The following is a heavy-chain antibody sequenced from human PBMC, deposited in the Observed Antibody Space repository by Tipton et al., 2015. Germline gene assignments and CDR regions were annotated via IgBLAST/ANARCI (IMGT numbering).Heavy chain of an antibody. Sequence: TLSLTCSVSGDSINRYYWSWIRQPPGKGLECIGYIYYTGSTHYNPSLKSRVTISVDTSKSQFFLKLSSVTAADTAVYYCARQHCYSTTCYAEFYYFDYWGQGSLVTVSS. J-gene: IGHJ4*02. CDR3: ARQHCYSTTCYAEFYYFDY. D-gene: IGHD2-2*01. CDR2: IYYTGST. CDR1: GDSINRYY. V-gene: IGHV4-59*01.